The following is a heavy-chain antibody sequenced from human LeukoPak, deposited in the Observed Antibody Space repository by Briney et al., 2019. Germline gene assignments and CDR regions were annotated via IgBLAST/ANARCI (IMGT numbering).Heavy chain of an antibody. V-gene: IGHV1-2*02. CDR3: ARGNGLAATGNY. D-gene: IGHD1-1*01. CDR2: INPNSGGT. CDR1: GYTFTDYY. J-gene: IGHJ4*02. Sequence: GASVKVSCKASGYTFTDYYIHWVRQAPGQGLEWMGWINPNSGGTNYAQNFQGRVTMTGDTSTSTAYMELSRLRSDDTAVYYCARGNGLAATGNYWGQGTLVTVSS.